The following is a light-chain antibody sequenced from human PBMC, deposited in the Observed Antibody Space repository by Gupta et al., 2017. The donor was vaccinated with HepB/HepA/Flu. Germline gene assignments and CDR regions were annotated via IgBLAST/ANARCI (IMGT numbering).Light chain of an antibody. V-gene: IGKV1-6*01. CDR1: QGIRNE. Sequence: AIQMTQSPSSLSASVGDRVTITCRASQGIRNELAWYQQKPGQAPNLLIYSASSLQTGVPARFSGSGSGTDFTLTISSLQPEDFATYYCLQDNSYPWTFGQGTKVDI. CDR2: SAS. CDR3: LQDNSYPWT. J-gene: IGKJ1*01.